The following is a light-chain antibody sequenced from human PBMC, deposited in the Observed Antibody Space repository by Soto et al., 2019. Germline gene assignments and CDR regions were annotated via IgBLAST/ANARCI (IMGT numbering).Light chain of an antibody. J-gene: IGLJ2*01. Sequence: QSALTQPASVSGSPGQSITFSCTGASSDVGSYDLVSWYQQHPGKAPKLLIFDVSNRPSGVSHRFSGSKSGNAASLTISGLQAEDGADYYCFSYSNSSTVVLGGGTKLTVL. V-gene: IGLV2-14*02. CDR3: FSYSNSSTVV. CDR2: DVS. CDR1: SSDVGSYDL.